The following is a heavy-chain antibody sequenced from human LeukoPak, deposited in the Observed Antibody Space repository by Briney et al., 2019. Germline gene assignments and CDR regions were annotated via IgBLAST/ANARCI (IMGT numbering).Heavy chain of an antibody. D-gene: IGHD2-15*01. J-gene: IGHJ4*02. CDR3: ATGSRLDY. CDR2: INAGNGNT. CDR1: GYTFTSYA. Sequence: GASLKVSCKASGYTFTSYAVHWVRQAPGQRLEWMGWINAGNGNTKYSQNFQGRVTITRDTSASTAYMELSSLRSEDTAAYYCATGSRLDYWGQGTLVTVSS. V-gene: IGHV1-3*01.